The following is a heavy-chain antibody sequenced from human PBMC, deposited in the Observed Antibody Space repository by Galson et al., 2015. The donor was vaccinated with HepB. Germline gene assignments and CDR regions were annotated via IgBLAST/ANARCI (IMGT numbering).Heavy chain of an antibody. J-gene: IGHJ3*02. CDR3: ARALQDLLAFDI. V-gene: IGHV4-30-2*01. D-gene: IGHD2-15*01. CDR1: GGSISSGGYS. CDR2: IYHSGST. Sequence: TMSLTCAVSGGSISSGGYSWSWIRQQPGKGLEWIGYIYHSGSTYYNPSLKSRVTISVDRSKNQFSLKLSSVTAADTAVYYCARALQDLLAFDIWGQGTMVTVSS.